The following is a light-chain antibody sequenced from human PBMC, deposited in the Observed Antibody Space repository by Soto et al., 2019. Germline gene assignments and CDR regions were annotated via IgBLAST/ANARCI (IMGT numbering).Light chain of an antibody. CDR2: RAS. Sequence: DIQMTQSPSSLSASVGDRVTITCRASQSISSYLTWYQQKPGKAPKLLIYRASSLQGGVPSRFSGSGSGTDFRLTISSLQPEDFATYYCQQSFSNPNTFGQGTKLQIK. V-gene: IGKV1-39*01. J-gene: IGKJ2*01. CDR3: QQSFSNPNT. CDR1: QSISSY.